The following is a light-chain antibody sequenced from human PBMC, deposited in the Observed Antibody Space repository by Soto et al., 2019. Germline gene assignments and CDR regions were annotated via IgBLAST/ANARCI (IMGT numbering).Light chain of an antibody. CDR1: QGIKND. CDR2: AAS. V-gene: IGKV1-6*01. J-gene: IGKJ1*01. Sequence: IQMTQSPSSLSASVGDRVTITCRASQGIKNDLGWYQQKPGKAPKLLICAASSLQSGVPSRFSGSGSGTDFTLTISSLQPDDFATYYCLQDYTYPLTFGQGTKVDI. CDR3: LQDYTYPLT.